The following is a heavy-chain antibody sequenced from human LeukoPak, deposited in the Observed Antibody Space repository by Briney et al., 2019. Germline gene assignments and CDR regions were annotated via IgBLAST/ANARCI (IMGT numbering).Heavy chain of an antibody. V-gene: IGHV3-30*04. Sequence: GGSLRLSCAASGFTFSSYAMHWVRQAPGKGLEWVAVISYDGSNKYYADSVKGRFTISRDNSKNTLYLQMNSLGAEDTAVYYCVAQPTADSSGYYYFDYWGQGTLVTVSS. D-gene: IGHD3-22*01. CDR2: ISYDGSNK. CDR3: VAQPTADSSGYYYFDY. CDR1: GFTFSSYA. J-gene: IGHJ4*02.